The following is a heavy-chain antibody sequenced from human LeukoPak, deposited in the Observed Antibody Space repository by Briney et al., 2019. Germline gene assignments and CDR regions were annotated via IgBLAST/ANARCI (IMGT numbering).Heavy chain of an antibody. V-gene: IGHV3-11*04. CDR3: ARDRGYYDSIY. CDR2: ISSSGSTI. Sequence: GGSLRLSCAASGFTFSDYYMSWIRQAPGKGLEWVSYISSSGSTIYYADSVKGRFTISSDNAKNSRYLQMNSLRAEDTGVYYCARDRGYYDSIYWGQGTLVTVSS. D-gene: IGHD3-22*01. CDR1: GFTFSDYY. J-gene: IGHJ4*02.